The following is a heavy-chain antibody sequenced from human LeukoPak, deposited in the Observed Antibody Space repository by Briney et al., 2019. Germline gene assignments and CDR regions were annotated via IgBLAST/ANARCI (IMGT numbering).Heavy chain of an antibody. D-gene: IGHD5-18*01. V-gene: IGHV3-30-3*01. CDR3: ARGPVDTAMVTPYDAFDI. CDR1: GFTFSSYA. CDR2: ISYDGSNK. J-gene: IGHJ3*02. Sequence: GGSLRLSCAASGFTFSSYAMHWVRQAPGKGLEWVAVISYDGSNKYYADSVKGRFTISRDNSKNTLYLQMNSLRAEDTAVYYCARGPVDTAMVTPYDAFDIWGQGTMVTVSS.